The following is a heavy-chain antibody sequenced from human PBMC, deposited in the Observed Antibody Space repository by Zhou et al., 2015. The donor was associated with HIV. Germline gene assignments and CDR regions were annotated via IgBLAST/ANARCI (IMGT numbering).Heavy chain of an antibody. CDR1: GDTFSTYA. V-gene: IGHV1-69*01. CDR2: IIPIFGKP. CDR3: ARMLGYSSSWYMGFDY. Sequence: QVYLVQSGAEVKRPGSSVQVSCKASGDTFSTYAVSWVRQAPGQGLEWMGGIIPIFGKPNYAQKFQGRVTIMADESTSTVYMELTSLRSDDTAVYYCARMLGYSSSWYMGFDYWGQGTLITVSS. D-gene: IGHD2-2*01. J-gene: IGHJ4*02.